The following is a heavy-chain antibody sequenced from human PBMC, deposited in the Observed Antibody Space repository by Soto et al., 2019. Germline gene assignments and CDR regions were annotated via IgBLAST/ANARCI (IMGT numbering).Heavy chain of an antibody. CDR3: ARCYCSVGSCFTCWHFDL. CDR2: ISIEKGDT. Sequence: QVQVVQSGAEVKKPGASVKVACKASGYSFDTFGMSWVRQAPGQGIEWMGWISIEKGDTNSAQKFQDGVTMTTDTSTSTAYMELRSLTSDDTAVYYCARCYCSVGSCFTCWHFDLWGRGTLVTVSS. J-gene: IGHJ2*01. CDR1: GYSFDTFG. V-gene: IGHV1-18*01. D-gene: IGHD2-15*01.